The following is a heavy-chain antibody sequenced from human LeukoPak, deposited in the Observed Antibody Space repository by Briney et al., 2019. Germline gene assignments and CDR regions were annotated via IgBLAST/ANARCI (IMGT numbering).Heavy chain of an antibody. J-gene: IGHJ5*02. CDR2: IYYSGST. Sequence: SKTLSLTRTVSGGSISSSSYYWGWIRQPPGKGLEWIGSIYYSGSTYYNPSLKSRVTISVDTSKNQFSLKLSSVTAADTAVYYCARHEAIYYYGSGSYPNWFDPWGQGTLVTVSS. CDR1: GGSISSSSYY. D-gene: IGHD3-10*01. V-gene: IGHV4-39*01. CDR3: ARHEAIYYYGSGSYPNWFDP.